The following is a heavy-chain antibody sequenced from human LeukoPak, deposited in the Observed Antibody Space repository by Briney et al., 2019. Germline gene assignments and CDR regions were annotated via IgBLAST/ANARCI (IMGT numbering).Heavy chain of an antibody. CDR1: GGSISGSY. CDR3: ARDLDYTFPY. Sequence: SETLSLTCTVSGGSISGSYRSWIRQPPGKGLEWVGYVHYSGSTNYNPSFKSRVTMSVDTSKNQLSLKLSSVTAADTAVYYCARDLDYTFPYWGQGTLVTVSS. V-gene: IGHV4-59*13. D-gene: IGHD4-11*01. CDR2: VHYSGST. J-gene: IGHJ4*02.